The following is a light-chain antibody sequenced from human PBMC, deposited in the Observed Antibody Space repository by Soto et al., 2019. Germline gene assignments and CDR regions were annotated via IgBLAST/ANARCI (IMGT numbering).Light chain of an antibody. V-gene: IGKV3-15*01. CDR1: QSVSSN. CDR2: GAF. CDR3: QQYNDWPLT. Sequence: EIVMTQSPVTLSVSPGERATLSCRASQSVSSNLAWYQQNPGQAPSLLIYGAFTRATGVPARFSGTGSGTEFTLTISSLQSEDFALYYCQQYNDWPLTFGQGTKVDI. J-gene: IGKJ1*01.